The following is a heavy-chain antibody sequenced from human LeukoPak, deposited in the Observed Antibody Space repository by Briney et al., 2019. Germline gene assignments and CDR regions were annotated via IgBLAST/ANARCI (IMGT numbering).Heavy chain of an antibody. J-gene: IGHJ5*02. CDR2: INHSGST. CDR1: GGSFSGYY. Sequence: PSETLSLTCAVYGGSFSGYYWSWIRQPPGKGLEWIGEINHSGSTNYNPSLKSRVTISVDTPKNQFSLKLSSVTAADTAVYYCASFLGYCSSTSCFNWFDPWGQGTLVTVSS. V-gene: IGHV4-34*01. CDR3: ASFLGYCSSTSCFNWFDP. D-gene: IGHD2-2*01.